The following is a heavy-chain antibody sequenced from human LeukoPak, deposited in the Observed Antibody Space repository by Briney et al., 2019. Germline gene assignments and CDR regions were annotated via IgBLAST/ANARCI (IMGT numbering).Heavy chain of an antibody. V-gene: IGHV3-23*01. J-gene: IGHJ5*02. Sequence: GGSLRLSCAASGFTFSSYAMNWVRQAPGKGLEWVSAISGSGGSTYYADPVKGRFTISRDNSKNTLYLQMNSLRAEDTAVYYCAKDPNSYDSSGYYYANWFDPWGQGTLVTVSS. CDR2: ISGSGGST. D-gene: IGHD3-22*01. CDR3: AKDPNSYDSSGYYYANWFDP. CDR1: GFTFSSYA.